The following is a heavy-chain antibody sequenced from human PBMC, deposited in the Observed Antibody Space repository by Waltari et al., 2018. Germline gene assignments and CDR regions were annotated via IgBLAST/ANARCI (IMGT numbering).Heavy chain of an antibody. D-gene: IGHD1-7*01. CDR2: IYTSGGT. J-gene: IGHJ3*01. V-gene: IGHV3-53*01. CDR1: GFPVTSNY. Sequence: EVQLVESGGGLIQPGGSLSVSCAASGFPVTSNYMSWVRQAPGKGLEWVSMIYTSGGTFHADSVKGRFTISRDKSTNTVYLQMNNLRAEDTAVYYCASSGTITYSALDFWGQGTMVTVSS. CDR3: ASSGTITYSALDF.